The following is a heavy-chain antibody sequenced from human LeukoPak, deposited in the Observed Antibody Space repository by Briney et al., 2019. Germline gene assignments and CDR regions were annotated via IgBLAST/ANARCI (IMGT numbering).Heavy chain of an antibody. V-gene: IGHV4-59*01. CDR3: ARGSGSYGF. CDR1: GGSISSYY. J-gene: IGHJ4*02. D-gene: IGHD1-26*01. CDR2: FYYGGNT. Sequence: PSETLSLTCTVSGGSISSYYWSWIRQPPGKGLEWIGYFYYGGNTNYNPSLKSRVTISVDTSKNQFSLKLNSVTAADTAVYYCARGSGSYGFWGQGTLVTVSS.